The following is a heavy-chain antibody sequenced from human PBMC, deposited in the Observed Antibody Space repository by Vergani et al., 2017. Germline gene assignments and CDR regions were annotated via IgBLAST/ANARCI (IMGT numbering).Heavy chain of an antibody. J-gene: IGHJ3*02. CDR2: IYANGNT. V-gene: IGHV4-4*07. CDR3: VREKGDLRGDAFDI. Sequence: QVQLQESGPGLVKPSETLSLTCSVSGGSINNYFWTWIRQSAGKGLEWIGRIYANGNTNYNPSLESRVTMSVDTSKNQFSLKLTSVTAADTAVYFCVREKGDLRGDAFDIWGQGTMVSVSS. D-gene: IGHD3-16*01. CDR1: GGSINNYF.